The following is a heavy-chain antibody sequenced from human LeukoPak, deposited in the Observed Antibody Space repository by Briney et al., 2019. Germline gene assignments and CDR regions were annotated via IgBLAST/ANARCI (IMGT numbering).Heavy chain of an antibody. CDR3: GRSMDV. CDR1: GFTFNNYW. V-gene: IGHV3-7*01. J-gene: IGHJ6*02. Sequence: GGSLRLSCAASGFTFNNYWMHWVRQAPGKGLEWVANIKQDESEKYYVDSVKGRFTIFRDNAKNSLYLQMNSLRAEDTAIYYCGRSMDVWGQGTTVTVSS. CDR2: IKQDESEK.